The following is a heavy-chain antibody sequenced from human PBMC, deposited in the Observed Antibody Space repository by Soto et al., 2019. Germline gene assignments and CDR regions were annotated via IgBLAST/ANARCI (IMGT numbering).Heavy chain of an antibody. Sequence: QVQLVQSGAEVKKPGSSVKVSCKASGGTFSSYAISWVRQAPGQGLEWMGGIIPIFGTANYAQKFQGRVTITADESTSTAYMELRSLRSEDTAVYYCARSSSASYDSSGYYWKKYDAFDIWGQGTMVTVSS. D-gene: IGHD3-22*01. V-gene: IGHV1-69*01. CDR3: ARSSSASYDSSGYYWKKYDAFDI. J-gene: IGHJ3*02. CDR2: IIPIFGTA. CDR1: GGTFSSYA.